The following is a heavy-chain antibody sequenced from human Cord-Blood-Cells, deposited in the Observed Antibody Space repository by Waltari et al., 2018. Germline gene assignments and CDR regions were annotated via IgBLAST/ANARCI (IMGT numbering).Heavy chain of an antibody. CDR2: IRYDGSNK. CDR3: ARRPGYSSSWYYLDY. V-gene: IGHV3-30*02. CDR1: GFTFSSYG. D-gene: IGHD6-13*01. Sequence: QVQLVESGGGVVQPGGSLRLSCAASGFTFSSYGMHWVRQAPGKGLEWVAFIRYDGSNKDYADSVKGRFTISRDNSKNTLYLQMNSLRAEDTAVYYCARRPGYSSSWYYLDYWGQGTLVTVSS. J-gene: IGHJ4*02.